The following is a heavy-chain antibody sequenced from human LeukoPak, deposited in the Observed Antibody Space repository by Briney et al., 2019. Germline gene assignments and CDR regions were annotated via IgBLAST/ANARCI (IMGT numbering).Heavy chain of an antibody. CDR3: ARDSPTMVRGVITSNWFDP. J-gene: IGHJ5*02. D-gene: IGHD3-10*01. V-gene: IGHV4-4*02. Sequence: PSETLSLTCAVSGGSISSSNWWSWVRQPPGKGLEWIEEIYHSGSTNYNPSLKSRVTISVDKSKNQFSLKLRSVTAADTAVYYCARDSPTMVRGVITSNWFDPWGQGALVTVSS. CDR2: IYHSGST. CDR1: GGSISSSNW.